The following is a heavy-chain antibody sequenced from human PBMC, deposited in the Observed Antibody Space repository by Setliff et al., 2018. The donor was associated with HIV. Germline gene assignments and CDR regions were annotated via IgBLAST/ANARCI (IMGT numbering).Heavy chain of an antibody. V-gene: IGHV4-34*01. CDR2: IDHSGNI. J-gene: IGHJ4*02. CDR3: ARGLNYYGSGSYLPLGY. CDR1: GGSFNDYY. D-gene: IGHD3-10*01. Sequence: SETLSLTCAVHGGSFNDYYWTWIRQPPGKGLEWIGEIDHSGNIKYHASLKSRVTISKDTSKNQISLKLRSVTAADTAVYYCARGLNYYGSGSYLPLGYWGQGTLVTVS.